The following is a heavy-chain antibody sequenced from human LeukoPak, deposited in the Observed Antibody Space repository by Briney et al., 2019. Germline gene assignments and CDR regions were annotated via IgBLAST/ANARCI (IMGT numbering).Heavy chain of an antibody. Sequence: GRSLRLSCAASGFTFSSYGMHWVRQAPGKGLEWVAVIWYDGSNKYYADSVKGRLTISRDNSKNTLYLQMNSLRAEDTAVYYCARAARALSDYWGQGTLVTVSS. CDR1: GFTFSSYG. D-gene: IGHD6-6*01. CDR2: IWYDGSNK. CDR3: ARAARALSDY. V-gene: IGHV3-33*01. J-gene: IGHJ4*02.